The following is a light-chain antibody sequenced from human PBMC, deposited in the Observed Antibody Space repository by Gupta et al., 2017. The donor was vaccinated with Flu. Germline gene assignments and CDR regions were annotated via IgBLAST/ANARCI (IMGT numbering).Light chain of an antibody. V-gene: IGKV1-5*03. CDR1: QSIGNW. J-gene: IGKJ1*01. Sequence: DIQMTQSPSTLSAPIGDRVTLTCRASQSIGNWLAWYQQKPGAAPKLLIYRASTLQSGAPSRFSGSGSGTEFTLTISSLQPDDFATYYCQQYDTYSWTFGQGTKVEIK. CDR3: QQYDTYSWT. CDR2: RAS.